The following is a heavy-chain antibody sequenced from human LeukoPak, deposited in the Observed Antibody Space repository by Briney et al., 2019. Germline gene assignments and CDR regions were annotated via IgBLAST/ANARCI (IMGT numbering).Heavy chain of an antibody. CDR3: ARGGMYGYGDL. CDR2: IDTTSTYI. V-gene: IGHV3-21*01. CDR1: GFTFSSYA. J-gene: IGHJ5*02. D-gene: IGHD5-12*01. Sequence: PGGSLRLSCAASGFTFSSYAMSWVRQAPETGLEWVSSIDTTSTYIYYADSVKGRFTISRDNARNSLYLQMDSLRAEDTTVYYCARGGMYGYGDLWGQGTLVTVSS.